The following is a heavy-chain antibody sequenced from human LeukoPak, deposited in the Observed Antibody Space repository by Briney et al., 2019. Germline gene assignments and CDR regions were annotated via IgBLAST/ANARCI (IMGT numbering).Heavy chain of an antibody. CDR3: AREDDTGRYMGDDAFDI. V-gene: IGHV1-69*06. CDR1: GGTFNSYA. CDR2: IIPMSDTA. J-gene: IGHJ3*02. D-gene: IGHD1-26*01. Sequence: SVKVSCKASGGTFNSYAISWGRQAPGQGLEWMGGIIPMSDTANYPQKFPSRLTTTADIPTSTVYMELSSLRSEDTAVYYGAREDDTGRYMGDDAFDIWGQGTMVTVSS.